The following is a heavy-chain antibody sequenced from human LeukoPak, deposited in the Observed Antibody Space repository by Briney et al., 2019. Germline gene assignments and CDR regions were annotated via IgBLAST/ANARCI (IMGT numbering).Heavy chain of an antibody. V-gene: IGHV1-46*01. CDR3: AKKSLITGIPGNYFAN. Sequence: GASVKVSCKASGYTFTSNYIHWVRQAPGQGLEWMGMIYPRDGSTSYAQKFQGRVTVTRDTSTSTVHMELSGLRSEDTAVYYCAKKSLITGIPGNYFANWGRGTMVTVST. CDR1: GYTFTSNY. D-gene: IGHD2-21*02. CDR2: IYPRDGST. J-gene: IGHJ4*02.